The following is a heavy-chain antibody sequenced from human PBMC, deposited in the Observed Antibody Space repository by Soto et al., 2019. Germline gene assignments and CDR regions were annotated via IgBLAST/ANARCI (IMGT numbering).Heavy chain of an antibody. J-gene: IGHJ4*02. CDR2: IYYSGST. CDR1: GGSISSSSYY. D-gene: IGHD3-22*01. CDR3: ARQWGIVSSGYLTRIDY. Sequence: NPSETLSLTCTVSGGSISSSSYYWGWIRQPPGKGLEWIGSIYYSGSTYYNPSLKSRVTISVDTSKNQFSLKLSSVTAADTAVYYCARQWGIVSSGYLTRIDYWGQGTLVTVSS. V-gene: IGHV4-39*01.